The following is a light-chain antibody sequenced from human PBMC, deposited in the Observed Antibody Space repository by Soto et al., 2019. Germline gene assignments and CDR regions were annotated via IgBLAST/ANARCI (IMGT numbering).Light chain of an antibody. CDR1: SSDVGSYNL. V-gene: IGLV2-23*01. CDR2: EGS. Sequence: QSALTQPASVSGSPGQSITVSCTGTSSDVGSYNLVSWYQQYPGKAPKLMIYEGSKRPSGVSNRSSGSKSGNTASLTISGLQAEDEADYYCCSYAGSSTLVFGGGTKLTVL. CDR3: CSYAGSSTLV. J-gene: IGLJ2*01.